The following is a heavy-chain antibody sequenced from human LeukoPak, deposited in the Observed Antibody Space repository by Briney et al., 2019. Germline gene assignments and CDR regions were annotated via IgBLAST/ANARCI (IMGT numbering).Heavy chain of an antibody. V-gene: IGHV1-18*01. CDR1: GYTFTSYG. CDR3: ARGSSGWYIEYAFDI. D-gene: IGHD6-19*01. CDR2: ISAYNGNT. J-gene: IGHJ3*02. Sequence: ASVKVSCKAPGYTFTSYGISWVRQAPGQGLEWMGWISAYNGNTNYAQKLQGRVTMTTDTSTSTAYMELRSLRSDDTAVYYCARGSSGWYIEYAFDIWGQGTMVTVSS.